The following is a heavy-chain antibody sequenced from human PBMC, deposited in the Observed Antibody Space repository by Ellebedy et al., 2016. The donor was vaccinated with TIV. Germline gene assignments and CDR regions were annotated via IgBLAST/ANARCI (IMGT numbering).Heavy chain of an antibody. D-gene: IGHD6-6*01. CDR3: ARGWGTSSPFDS. J-gene: IGHJ4*02. CDR2: IDYSGST. CDR1: GDSISGYY. Sequence: SETLSLXXTVSGDSISGYYWTWIRQPPGKGLEWIGNIDYSGSTKYNPSLRSRVTISVDTSKKQFSLKLSSLTAADTAVYYCARGWGTSSPFDSWGQGTLVTVSS. V-gene: IGHV4-59*01.